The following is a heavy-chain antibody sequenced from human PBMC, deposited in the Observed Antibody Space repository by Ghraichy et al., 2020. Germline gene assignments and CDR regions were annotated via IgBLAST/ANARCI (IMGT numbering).Heavy chain of an antibody. Sequence: GGSLRLSCAASGFTFRTFWISWVRQAPGKRPEWVATINHDGSEKYYVDSVKGRFTISRDNAENSLFLQMNSLRAEDTAVYYCARTSVAFDIWGQGTMVTVSS. J-gene: IGHJ3*02. CDR1: GFTFRTFW. CDR2: INHDGSEK. CDR3: ARTSVAFDI. V-gene: IGHV3-7*03.